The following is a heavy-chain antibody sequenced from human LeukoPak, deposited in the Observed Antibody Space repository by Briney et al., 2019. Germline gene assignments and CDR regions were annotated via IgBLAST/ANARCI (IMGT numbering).Heavy chain of an antibody. CDR2: IIPILGIA. V-gene: IGHV1-69*04. Sequence: GASVKVSCKASGGTFSSYAISWVRQAPGQGLEWMGRIIPILGIANYAQKFQGRVTITADKSTSTAYMELSSLRSEDTALYYCAREVGYSSSWYGENWFDPWGQGTLVTVSS. J-gene: IGHJ5*02. CDR1: GGTFSSYA. D-gene: IGHD6-13*01. CDR3: AREVGYSSSWYGENWFDP.